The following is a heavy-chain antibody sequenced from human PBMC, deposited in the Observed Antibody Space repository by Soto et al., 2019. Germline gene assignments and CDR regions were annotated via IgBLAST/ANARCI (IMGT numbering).Heavy chain of an antibody. Sequence: QVQLQQWGAGLLKPSETLSLTCAVYGGSFSGYYWSWIRQPPGKGLEWIGEINHSGSTNYNPSLKSRVTISVDTSKDQFSLKLSSVTAADTAVYYCARRVVDTAMVLPSAPLDYWGQGTLVTVSS. CDR2: INHSGST. V-gene: IGHV4-34*01. CDR1: GGSFSGYY. CDR3: ARRVVDTAMVLPSAPLDY. D-gene: IGHD5-18*01. J-gene: IGHJ4*02.